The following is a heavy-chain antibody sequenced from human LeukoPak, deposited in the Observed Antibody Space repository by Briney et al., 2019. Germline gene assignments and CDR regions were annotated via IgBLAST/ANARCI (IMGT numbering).Heavy chain of an antibody. V-gene: IGHV1-8*01. CDR1: GYTFTSYD. D-gene: IGHD1-26*01. CDR2: MSPNSGIT. Sequence: GASVKVSCKASGYTFTSYDINWVRQATGQGLEWMGWMSPNSGITGYAQKFQGRVTMTRDTSTSTVYMELSSLRSEDTAVYYCASIRMGATDHDYWGQGTLVTVSS. J-gene: IGHJ4*02. CDR3: ASIRMGATDHDY.